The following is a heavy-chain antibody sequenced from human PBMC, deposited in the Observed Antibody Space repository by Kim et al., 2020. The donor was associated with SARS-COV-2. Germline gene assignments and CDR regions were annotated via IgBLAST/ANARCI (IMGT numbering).Heavy chain of an antibody. D-gene: IGHD3-22*01. V-gene: IGHV1-2*02. CDR1: GYTFTGYY. CDR3: ARDYVDSSGYNDY. Sequence: ASVKVSCKASGYTFTGYYMHWVRQAPGQGLEWMGWINPNSGGTNYAQKFQGRVTMTRDTSISTAYMELSRLRSDDTAVYYCARDYVDSSGYNDYWGQGTLVTVSS. J-gene: IGHJ4*02. CDR2: INPNSGGT.